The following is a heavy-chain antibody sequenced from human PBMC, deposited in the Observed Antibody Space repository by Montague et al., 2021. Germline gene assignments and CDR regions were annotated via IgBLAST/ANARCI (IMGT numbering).Heavy chain of an antibody. Sequence: SGTLSLTCTVSGGSISSSSYYWGWIRQPPGKRLEWIGSIYYSGSTYYNPSLKSRVTISVDTSKNQFSLKLSSVTAADTAVYYCARSSRGRWLESAFDYWGQGTLVTVSS. CDR2: IYYSGST. V-gene: IGHV4-39*01. CDR1: GGSISSSSYY. CDR3: ARSSRGRWLESAFDY. J-gene: IGHJ4*02. D-gene: IGHD5-24*01.